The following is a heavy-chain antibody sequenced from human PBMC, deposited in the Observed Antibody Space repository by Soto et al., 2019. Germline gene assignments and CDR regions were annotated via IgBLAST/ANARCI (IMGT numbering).Heavy chain of an antibody. CDR3: ARGYGSGVFDY. CDR1: GGSFSGYY. J-gene: IGHJ4*02. Sequence: PSETLSLTCAVYGGSFSGYYWSWIRQPPGKGLEWIGEINHSGSTNYNPSLKSRVTISVDTSKNQFSLKLSSVTAADTAVYYCARGYGSGVFDYWGQGTLVTVSS. D-gene: IGHD3-10*01. CDR2: INHSGST. V-gene: IGHV4-34*01.